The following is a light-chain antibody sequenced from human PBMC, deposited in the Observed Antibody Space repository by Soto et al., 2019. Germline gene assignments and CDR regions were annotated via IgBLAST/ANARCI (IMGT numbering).Light chain of an antibody. V-gene: IGLV1-51*01. CDR2: DNN. Sequence: QSALTQPPSVSAAPGQKVTISCSGSSSNIGNNYVSWFQQLPGTAPKLLIYDNNKRPSGIPDRFSASKSGTSATLGITGLQTGDEADYYCGTWDTSLSVGVFGGGTKLTVL. J-gene: IGLJ3*02. CDR1: SSNIGNNY. CDR3: GTWDTSLSVGV.